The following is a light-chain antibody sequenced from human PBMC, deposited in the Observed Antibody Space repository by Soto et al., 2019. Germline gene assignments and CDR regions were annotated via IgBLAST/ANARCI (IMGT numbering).Light chain of an antibody. J-gene: IGKJ1*01. CDR3: QYSDKYSWT. V-gene: IGKV1-5*03. Sequence: DIQLTQSPSTLSASVGDRVTITCRASQSIGVWLTWYQQKPGKAPNFLIYKTSTLESGVPSRFSGSGSGTEFTLTISSLQPDDFATYHCQYSDKYSWTFGQGPKVE. CDR2: KTS. CDR1: QSIGVW.